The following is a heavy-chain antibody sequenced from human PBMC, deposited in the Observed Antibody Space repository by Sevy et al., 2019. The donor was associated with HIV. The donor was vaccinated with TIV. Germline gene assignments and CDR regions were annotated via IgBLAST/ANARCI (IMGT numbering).Heavy chain of an antibody. CDR2: IKQDGSEK. J-gene: IGHJ6*01. D-gene: IGHD3-3*01. V-gene: IGHV3-7*01. CDR1: GFTFSRYW. Sequence: GSLRLSCAASGFTFSRYWMSWVRQAPGKGLEWVANIKQDGSEKYYVDSVKGRFTISRDNAKKSLFLQMNSLRAEDTAVYYCARERDDSSVFGMDVWGQGTTVTVSS. CDR3: ARERDDSSVFGMDV.